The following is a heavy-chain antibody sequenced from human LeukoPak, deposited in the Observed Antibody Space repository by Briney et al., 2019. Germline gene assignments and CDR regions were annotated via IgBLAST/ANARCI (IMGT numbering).Heavy chain of an antibody. J-gene: IGHJ6*02. CDR2: TYYRSKWYN. CDR3: ARSSGWTEMNYYYGMDV. D-gene: IGHD6-19*01. V-gene: IGHV6-1*01. Sequence: SQTLSLTCAISGDSVSSNSAAWNWIRQSPSRGLEWLGRTYYRSKWYNDYAVSVKSRITINPDTSKNQFSLQLNSVTPEDTAVYYCARSSGWTEMNYYYGMDVWGQGTTVTVPS. CDR1: GDSVSSNSAA.